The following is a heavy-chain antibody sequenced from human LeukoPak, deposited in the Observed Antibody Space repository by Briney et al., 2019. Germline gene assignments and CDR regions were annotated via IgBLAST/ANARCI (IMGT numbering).Heavy chain of an antibody. CDR1: GYSFTSYW. Sequence: GASLQISCKGSGYSFTSYWIGWVRQMPGKGLEWMGIIYPGDSDTRYSPSFQGQVTISADKSISTAYLQWSSLKASDTAMYYCARRAYCGGDCYSPFDYWGQGTLVTVSS. V-gene: IGHV5-51*01. CDR2: IYPGDSDT. CDR3: ARRAYCGGDCYSPFDY. D-gene: IGHD2-21*02. J-gene: IGHJ4*02.